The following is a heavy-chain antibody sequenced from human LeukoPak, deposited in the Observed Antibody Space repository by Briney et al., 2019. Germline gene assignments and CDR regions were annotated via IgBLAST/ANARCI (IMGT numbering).Heavy chain of an antibody. Sequence: GASVKVSCKASGYTFTSYDINWVRQATGQGLEWMGWMNPNSGNTGYAQKFQGRVTMTRNTSISTAYMELSSLRSEDTAVYYCAGPASYYYYMDVWGKGTTVTISS. CDR1: GYTFTSYD. CDR3: AGPASYYYYMDV. V-gene: IGHV1-8*01. CDR2: MNPNSGNT. J-gene: IGHJ6*03.